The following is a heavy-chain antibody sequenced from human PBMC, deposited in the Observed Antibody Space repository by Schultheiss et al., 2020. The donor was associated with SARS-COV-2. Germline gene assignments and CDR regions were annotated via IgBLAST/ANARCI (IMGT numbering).Heavy chain of an antibody. CDR1: GFTFSNAW. CDR2: IKSKTDGGTT. V-gene: IGHV3-15*01. CDR3: AGDYRSDY. Sequence: GESLKISCAASGFTFSNAWMSWVRQAPGKGLEWVGRIKSKTDGGTTDYAAPVKGRFTISRDNSKNTLYLQMNSLRAEDTAVYYCAGDYRSDYWGQGTLVTVSS. J-gene: IGHJ4*02. D-gene: IGHD4-11*01.